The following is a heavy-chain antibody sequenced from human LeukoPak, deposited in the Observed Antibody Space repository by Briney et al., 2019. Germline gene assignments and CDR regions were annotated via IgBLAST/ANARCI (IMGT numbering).Heavy chain of an antibody. CDR3: ARHKTGTTTSFDY. D-gene: IGHD1-7*01. V-gene: IGHV4-59*08. J-gene: IGHJ4*02. CDR1: GGSISSYY. CDR2: ISYSGST. Sequence: PSETLSLTCTVSGGSISSYYWSWIRQPPGKGLEWIGDISYSGSTNYNPSLKSRVTISVDTSKNLFSLKLSSVTAADTAVYYCARHKTGTTTSFDYWGQGTLVTVSS.